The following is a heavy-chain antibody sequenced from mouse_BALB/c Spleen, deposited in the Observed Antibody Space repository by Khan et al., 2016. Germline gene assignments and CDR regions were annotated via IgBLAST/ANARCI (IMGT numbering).Heavy chain of an antibody. D-gene: IGHD2-14*01. CDR3: ARRAPYRYDERGAMDY. CDR1: GYTFTEYT. V-gene: IGHV1-18*01. J-gene: IGHJ4*01. CDR2: INPNNGGT. Sequence: EVELVESGPELVKPGASVKISCKTSGYTFTEYTMHWVKQSHEKSLEWIGGINPNNGGTSYNQKFKGKATLTVDKSSSTAYMELRSLTSEDSAVYYSARRAPYRYDERGAMDYWGQGTSVTVSS.